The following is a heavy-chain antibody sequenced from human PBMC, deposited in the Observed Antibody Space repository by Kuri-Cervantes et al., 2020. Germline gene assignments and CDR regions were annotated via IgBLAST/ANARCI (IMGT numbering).Heavy chain of an antibody. Sequence: ASVKVSCKASGYTFTSYYIHWVRQAPGQGLEWMGWINPNSGDTNYAQKFQGRVTMTRDTSISTAYMELSSLRSDDTAVYYCASRDQLYGDYGYWGQGTLVTVSS. V-gene: IGHV1-2*02. CDR2: INPNSGDT. D-gene: IGHD4-17*01. J-gene: IGHJ4*02. CDR3: ASRDQLYGDYGY. CDR1: GYTFTSYY.